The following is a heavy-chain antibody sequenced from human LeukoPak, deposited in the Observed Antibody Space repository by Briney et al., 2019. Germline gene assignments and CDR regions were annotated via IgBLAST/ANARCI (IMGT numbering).Heavy chain of an antibody. CDR3: VRGGPSTWS. D-gene: IGHD2-15*01. Sequence: GGSLRLSCTGAGFTFATYTFNWVRQAPGKGPVWVSRINDDGSDTTYADSVKGRFTISRDDAKNMLFLQMNSLRAEDTAVYYCVRGGPSTWSWGQGTLVTVSS. CDR1: GFTFATYT. V-gene: IGHV3-74*01. CDR2: INDDGSDT. J-gene: IGHJ5*02.